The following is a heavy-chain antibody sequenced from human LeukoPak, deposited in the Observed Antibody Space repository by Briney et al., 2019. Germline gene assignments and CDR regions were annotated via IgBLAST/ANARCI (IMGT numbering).Heavy chain of an antibody. D-gene: IGHD6-6*01. CDR2: ISSSSSYI. CDR3: ARSPWQLGLGWFDP. J-gene: IGHJ5*02. Sequence: GGSLRLSCAASGFTFSSYSMNWVRQAPGKGLEWVSSISSSSSYIYYADSVKGRFTISRDNAKNSLYLQMNSLRAEDTAVYYCARSPWQLGLGWFDPWGQGTLVTVSS. CDR1: GFTFSSYS. V-gene: IGHV3-21*01.